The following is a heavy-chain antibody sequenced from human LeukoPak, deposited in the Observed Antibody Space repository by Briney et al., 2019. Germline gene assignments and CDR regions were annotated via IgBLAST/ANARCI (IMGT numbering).Heavy chain of an antibody. V-gene: IGHV1-46*01. CDR2: INPSGGTT. Sequence: ASVKVSCKAFGYSFTSYYMHWVRQAPGRGLEWMGIINPSGGTTSYAQRFQDRVTMTRDTSTSTVYMELSSLRSEDTAVYFCARVRGYSLFDYWGQGILVTVSS. CDR1: GYSFTSYY. J-gene: IGHJ4*02. D-gene: IGHD5-18*01. CDR3: ARVRGYSLFDY.